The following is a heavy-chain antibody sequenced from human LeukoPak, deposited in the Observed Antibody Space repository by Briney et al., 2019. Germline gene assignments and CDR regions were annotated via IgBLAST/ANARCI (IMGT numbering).Heavy chain of an antibody. J-gene: IGHJ6*03. D-gene: IGHD1-7*01. CDR2: IRHDGSNE. V-gene: IGHV3-30*02. CDR1: GFTFSSYG. Sequence: GGSLRLSCAASGFTFSSYGMHWVRQAPGKGLEWVAFIRHDGSNEYYADSVKGRFTISRDNSKNTLYLQMNSLRTEDTAVYYCAKGSKLLRFTRDHHMAVWGKGTTVTISS. CDR3: AKGSKLLRFTRDHHMAV.